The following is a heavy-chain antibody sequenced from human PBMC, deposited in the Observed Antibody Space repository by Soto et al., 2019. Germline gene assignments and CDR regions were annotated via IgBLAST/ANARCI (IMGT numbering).Heavy chain of an antibody. CDR1: GYPFSAFD. V-gene: IGHV1-8*01. J-gene: IGHJ4*02. Sequence: QVQLVQSGAEVKKPGASVKVSCEASGYPFSAFDINWVRQAGGQGLEWMGWMNPDSGDTAFEQRFQDRITMTRSTSISTAYMELSRLTSDDTAVYFCVRQPGGVATPGDDYWGQGTLVTVSS. CDR3: VRQPGGVATPGDDY. CDR2: MNPDSGDT. D-gene: IGHD2-15*01.